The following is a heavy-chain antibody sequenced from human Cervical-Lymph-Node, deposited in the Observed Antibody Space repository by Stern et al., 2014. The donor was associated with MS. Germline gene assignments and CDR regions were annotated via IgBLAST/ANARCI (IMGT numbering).Heavy chain of an antibody. CDR1: GDTLSTIP. Sequence: QVQLVQSGAEVKKPGASVKVSCKGSGDTLSTIPIHWVRQAPGKGLEWMGGVDPGHGTTRYAQKFQGRVTMAEDRSTDTAYMERSSLRSEDTAVYYCATHRGRVTYYYGMDVWGQGTTVTVSS. CDR2: VDPGHGTT. D-gene: IGHD2-21*02. V-gene: IGHV1-24*01. J-gene: IGHJ6*02. CDR3: ATHRGRVTYYYGMDV.